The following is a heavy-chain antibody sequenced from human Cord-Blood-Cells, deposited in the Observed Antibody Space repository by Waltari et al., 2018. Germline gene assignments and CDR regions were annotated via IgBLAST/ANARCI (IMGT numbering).Heavy chain of an antibody. CDR1: GFTFSSYA. CDR3: ARDLRRGFDY. J-gene: IGHJ4*02. CDR2: ISYDGSNE. D-gene: IGHD3-16*01. V-gene: IGHV3-30-3*01. Sequence: QVQLVESGGGVVQPGRSLRLSCAASGFTFSSYAMHWVRQAPGKGLEVVAVISYDGSNEDYADSVKGRFTISRDNSKNTLYLQMNSLRAEDTAVYYCARDLRRGFDYWGQGTLVTVSS.